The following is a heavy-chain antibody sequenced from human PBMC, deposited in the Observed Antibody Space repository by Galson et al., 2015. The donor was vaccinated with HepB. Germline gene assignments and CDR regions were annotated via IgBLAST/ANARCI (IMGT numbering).Heavy chain of an antibody. D-gene: IGHD2-2*01. J-gene: IGHJ4*02. Sequence: SLRLSCAASGFTFSNCAMRWVRQAPGKGLECVSSITGSGDNTHYADSVKGRFTISRDNSKNTVYLQMNSLRVEDTARYYCARGYHTSGTFVYWGQGVLVTVSS. CDR3: ARGYHTSGTFVY. CDR2: ITGSGDNT. V-gene: IGHV3-23*01. CDR1: GFTFSNCA.